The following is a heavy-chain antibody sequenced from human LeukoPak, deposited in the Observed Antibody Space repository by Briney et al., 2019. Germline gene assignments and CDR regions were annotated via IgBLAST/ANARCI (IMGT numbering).Heavy chain of an antibody. CDR3: VRGYSFGPYGMDV. D-gene: IGHD2-15*01. CDR2: IYSDGNT. J-gene: IGHJ6*02. Sequence: GGSLRLSCAASGFSVSSNYMSWVRQAPGKGLEWVSVIYSDGNTYYADSVKGRFTISRDNSKNTLYLQMSSLRAEDTAVYFCVRGYSFGPYGMDVWGQGTTVTVSS. CDR1: GFSVSSNY. V-gene: IGHV3-53*05.